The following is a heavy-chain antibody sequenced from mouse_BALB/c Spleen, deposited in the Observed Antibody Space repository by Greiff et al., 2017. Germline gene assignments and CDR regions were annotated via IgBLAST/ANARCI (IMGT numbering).Heavy chain of an antibody. CDR3: ARGHWGDGNYAMDY. D-gene: IGHD2-1*01. V-gene: IGHV1-19*01. CDR1: GYTFTDYY. J-gene: IGHJ4*01. CDR2: VNPYNGGT. Sequence: VQLQQSGPELVKPGASVKMSCKASGYTFTDYYMDWVKQSHGESFEWIGRVNPYNGGTSYNQKFKGKATLTVDKSSSTAYMELNSLTSEDSAVYYCARGHWGDGNYAMDYWGQGTSVTVSS.